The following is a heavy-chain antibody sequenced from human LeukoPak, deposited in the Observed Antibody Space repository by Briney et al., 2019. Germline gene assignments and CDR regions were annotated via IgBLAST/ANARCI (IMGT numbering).Heavy chain of an antibody. CDR2: ISYDGSNK. CDR1: GFTFSSYS. Sequence: PGGSLRLSCAASGFTFSSYSMHWVRQAPGKGLEWVAVISYDGSNKYYVDSVKGRFTISRDKSKNTLYLQMNSLRPEDTAVYYCARMAVAGTFYYYGMDVWGQGTTVTVSS. CDR3: ARMAVAGTFYYYGMDV. J-gene: IGHJ6*02. D-gene: IGHD6-13*01. V-gene: IGHV3-30-3*01.